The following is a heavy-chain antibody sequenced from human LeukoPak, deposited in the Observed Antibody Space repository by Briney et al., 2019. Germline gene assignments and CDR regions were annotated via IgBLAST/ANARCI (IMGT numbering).Heavy chain of an antibody. CDR3: TTGGPHYDGYPLDF. Sequence: GGSVRLSCAASGLTFSNAYMSWVRQAPGKGLEWVGPIKSNVDGGTTDYAEPVKGRFTISRDDSKNTLYLQMNSLKSEDTAVYYCTTGGPHYDGYPLDFWGLGTRVTVSS. CDR1: GLTFSNAY. D-gene: IGHD3-16*01. V-gene: IGHV3-15*01. J-gene: IGHJ1*01. CDR2: IKSNVDGGTT.